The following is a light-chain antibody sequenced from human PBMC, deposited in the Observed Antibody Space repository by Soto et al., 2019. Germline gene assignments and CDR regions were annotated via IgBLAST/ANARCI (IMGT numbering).Light chain of an antibody. V-gene: IGKV1-39*01. Sequence: DIQMNQSPSSLSASVGDRVTITCRAGQNIFSSLNWYQQKPGKAPKLLIYAASSLQSGVPSRFSGSGSGTDFTLTITILQPEDFATYYCQQSYNSPPITFGQGARLEIK. CDR3: QQSYNSPPIT. CDR2: AAS. J-gene: IGKJ5*01. CDR1: QNIFSS.